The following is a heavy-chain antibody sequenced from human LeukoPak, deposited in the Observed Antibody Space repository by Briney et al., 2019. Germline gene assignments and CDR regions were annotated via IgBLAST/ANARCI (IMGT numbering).Heavy chain of an antibody. CDR3: ARGKVSSSTL. Sequence: SETLSLTCTVSGGSISSYYWSWIRQPPGKGLEWIGYIYYSGSTNYNPSLKSRVIISVDTSKNQFSLKLSSVTAADTAVYYCARGKVSSSTLWGQGTLVTVSS. CDR2: IYYSGST. D-gene: IGHD6-6*01. J-gene: IGHJ4*02. V-gene: IGHV4-59*01. CDR1: GGSISSYY.